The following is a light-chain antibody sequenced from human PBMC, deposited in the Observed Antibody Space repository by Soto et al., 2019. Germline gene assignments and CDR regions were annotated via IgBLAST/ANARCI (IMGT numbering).Light chain of an antibody. CDR1: QDVSIF. CDR2: DAS. V-gene: IGKV3-11*02. CDR3: QQRSPWLYT. Sequence: EILLAQSPATLSLSPGERATLSCKASQDVSIFLAWYQQKPGQAPRLLIHDASNRATGVPARFSGSGSGRDFTPTITSLEPEDFAVYYCQQRSPWLYTFGQGTKLEV. J-gene: IGKJ2*01.